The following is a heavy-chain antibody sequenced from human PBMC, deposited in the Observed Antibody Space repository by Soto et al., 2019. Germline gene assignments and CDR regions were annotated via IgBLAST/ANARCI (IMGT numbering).Heavy chain of an antibody. J-gene: IGHJ6*03. V-gene: IGHV4-4*02. Sequence: KSSETLSLTCAVSSGSISSSNWWSWVRQPPGKGLEWIGEIYHSGSTNYNPSLKSRVTISVDKSKNQFSLKLSSVTAADTAVYYCARNSGLVPAAKPNKYYYYLDVWGKGTTVTVSS. CDR3: ARNSGLVPAAKPNKYYYYLDV. CDR2: IYHSGST. D-gene: IGHD2-2*01. CDR1: SGSISSSNW.